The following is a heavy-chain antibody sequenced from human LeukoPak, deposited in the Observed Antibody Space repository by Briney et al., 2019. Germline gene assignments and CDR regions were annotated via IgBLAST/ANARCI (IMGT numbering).Heavy chain of an antibody. CDR1: GGSVSSGSYY. J-gene: IGHJ6*04. CDR2: IYYSGST. V-gene: IGHV4-61*01. Sequence: SETLSLTCTVSGGSVSSGSYYWNWIRQPPGKGLEWIGYIYYSGSTNYNPSLKSRVTISVDTSKNQFSLKLSSVTAADTAVYYCARDKVVVVPAALTPQYYYYYGMDVWGKGTTVTVSS. CDR3: ARDKVVVVPAALTPQYYYYYGMDV. D-gene: IGHD2-2*01.